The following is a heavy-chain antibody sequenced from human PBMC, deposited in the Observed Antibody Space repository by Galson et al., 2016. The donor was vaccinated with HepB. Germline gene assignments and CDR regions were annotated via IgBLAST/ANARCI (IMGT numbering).Heavy chain of an antibody. Sequence: LRLSCAASGFTFKSYAMNWVRQAPGKGLEWVSAISGSGVGTYYADSVKGRFTISRDNSKNTLYLQMNSLRAEDTAVYYCAKDDDDHNDAFDIWGQGTMVTVAS. J-gene: IGHJ3*02. D-gene: IGHD1-1*01. CDR2: ISGSGVGT. CDR3: AKDDDDHNDAFDI. CDR1: GFTFKSYA. V-gene: IGHV3-23*01.